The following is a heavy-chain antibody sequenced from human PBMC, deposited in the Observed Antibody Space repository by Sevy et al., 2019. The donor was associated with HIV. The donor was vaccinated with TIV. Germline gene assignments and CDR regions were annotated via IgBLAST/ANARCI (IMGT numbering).Heavy chain of an antibody. V-gene: IGHV3-21*01. CDR2: ISSSSSYI. Sequence: LSLTCAASGFTSSSYSMNWVRQAPGKGLEWVSSISSSSSYIYYADSVKGRFTISRDNAKNSLYLQMNSLRAEDTAVYYCARDNENQAAAGNFDYWGQGTLVTVSS. J-gene: IGHJ4*02. CDR1: GFTSSSYS. CDR3: ARDNENQAAAGNFDY. D-gene: IGHD6-13*01.